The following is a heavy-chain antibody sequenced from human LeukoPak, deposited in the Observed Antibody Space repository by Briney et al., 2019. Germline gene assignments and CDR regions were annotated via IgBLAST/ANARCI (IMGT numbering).Heavy chain of an antibody. V-gene: IGHV1-8*01. J-gene: IGHJ4*02. CDR2: MNPNSGNT. D-gene: IGHD5-18*01. Sequence: ASVKVSCKASGYTFTSYDINWVRQATGQGLEWMGWMNPNSGNTGYAQKFQGRVTINKNTSISTAYMELSSLRSEDTAVYYCARVGYSYGYPFDYWGQGTLVTVSS. CDR3: ARVGYSYGYPFDY. CDR1: GYTFTSYD.